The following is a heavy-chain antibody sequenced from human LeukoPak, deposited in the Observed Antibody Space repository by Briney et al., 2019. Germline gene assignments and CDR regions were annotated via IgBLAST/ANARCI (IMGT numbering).Heavy chain of an antibody. CDR1: GYTFTSYY. CDR3: ARMRVTGIAAAGSFDY. CDR2: INPSGGST. V-gene: IGHV1-46*01. J-gene: IGHJ4*02. Sequence: ASVKVSCKASGYTFTSYYMHWVRQAPGQGLEWMGIINPSGGSTSYAQKFQGRVTMTTDMSTSTVYMELSSLRSEDTAVYYCARMRVTGIAAAGSFDYWGQGTLVSVSS. D-gene: IGHD6-13*01.